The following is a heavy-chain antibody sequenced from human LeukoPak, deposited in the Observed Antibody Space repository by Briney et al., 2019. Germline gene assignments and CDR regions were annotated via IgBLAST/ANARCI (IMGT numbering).Heavy chain of an antibody. CDR1: GDPITSSSYN. Sequence: PSETLSLTCTVSGDPITSSSYNWGWIRQPPEKGLQWIGSFYYSGNTYDNPSLKSRVSMSVDTSKNQFTLKLTSVTAADTAVYYCARHKIQTGVYYWGQGTLVTVSS. CDR3: ARHKIQTGVYY. J-gene: IGHJ4*02. CDR2: FYYSGNT. V-gene: IGHV4-39*01. D-gene: IGHD6-13*01.